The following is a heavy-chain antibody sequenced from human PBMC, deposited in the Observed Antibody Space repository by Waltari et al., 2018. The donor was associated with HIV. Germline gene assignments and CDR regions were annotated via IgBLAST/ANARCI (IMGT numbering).Heavy chain of an antibody. CDR2: VSHRGAT. J-gene: IGHJ3*01. D-gene: IGHD2-8*01. CDR3: GRVDPNDGGTFDV. Sequence: QVRIVQWGAGFLKPSETLSVTCAVYNVRFHAFYWGWMRQAPGKGPEWIGEVSHRGATNYNPSLKSRVSLEVDISMYHFSLKLKSVIDADTATYYCGRVDPNDGGTFDVWSQGSKALVSS. V-gene: IGHV4-34*01. CDR1: NVRFHAFY.